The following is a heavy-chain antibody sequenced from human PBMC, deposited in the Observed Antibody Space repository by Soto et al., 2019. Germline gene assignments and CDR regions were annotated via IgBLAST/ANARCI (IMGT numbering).Heavy chain of an antibody. Sequence: ASVKVSCKASGYTFTSYYMHWVRQAPGQGLEWMGIINPSGGSTSYAQKFQGRVTMTRDTSASTVYMELSSLRSEDTAVYYCARTLPIETLIAVADSGYYYGMDVWGQGTTVTVYS. J-gene: IGHJ6*02. CDR2: INPSGGST. CDR1: GYTFTSYY. CDR3: ARTLPIETLIAVADSGYYYGMDV. D-gene: IGHD6-19*01. V-gene: IGHV1-46*01.